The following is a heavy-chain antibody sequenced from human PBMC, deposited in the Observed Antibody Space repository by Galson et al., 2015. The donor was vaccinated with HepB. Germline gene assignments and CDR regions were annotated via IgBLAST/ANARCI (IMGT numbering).Heavy chain of an antibody. V-gene: IGHV4-34*01. D-gene: IGHD2-15*01. CDR3: ARGAIVVVAATLPGGIWFDP. J-gene: IGHJ5*02. CDR1: GGSFSGYY. CDR2: INHSGST. Sequence: ETLSLTCAVYGGSFSGYYWSWIRQPPGKGLEWIGEINHSGSTNYNPSLKSRVTISVDTSKNQFSLKLSSVTAADTAVYYCARGAIVVVAATLPGGIWFDPWGQGTLVTVSS.